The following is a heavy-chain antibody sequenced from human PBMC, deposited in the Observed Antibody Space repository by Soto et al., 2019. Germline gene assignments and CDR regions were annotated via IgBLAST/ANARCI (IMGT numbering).Heavy chain of an antibody. J-gene: IGHJ5*02. V-gene: IGHV4-59*08. CDR2: IYYSGST. D-gene: IGHD2-2*01. Sequence: SETLSLTCTVSGGSISSYYCSWIRQPPGKGLEWIGYIYYSGSTNYNPSLKSRVTISVDTSKNQFSLKLSSVTAADTAVYYCARLGASYTYLYPLGQGTVVTVSS. CDR1: GGSISSYY. CDR3: ARLGASYTYLYP.